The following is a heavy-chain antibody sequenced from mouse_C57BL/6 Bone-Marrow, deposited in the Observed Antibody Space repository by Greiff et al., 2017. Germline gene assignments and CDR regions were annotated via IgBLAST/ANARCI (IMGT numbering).Heavy chain of an antibody. CDR3: ARGSWGRDAMDY. V-gene: IGHV1-43*01. Sequence: VHVKQSGPELVKPGASVKISCKASGYSFTGYYMHWVKQSSETSLEWIGEINPSTGGTSYNQKFKGKATLTVDKSSSTAYMQLKSLTSEDSAVYYCARGSWGRDAMDYWGQGTSVTVSS. CDR1: GYSFTGYY. D-gene: IGHD1-1*01. J-gene: IGHJ4*01. CDR2: INPSTGGT.